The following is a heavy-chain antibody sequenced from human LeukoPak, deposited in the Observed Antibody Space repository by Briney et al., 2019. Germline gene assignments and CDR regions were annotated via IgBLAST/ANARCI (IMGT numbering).Heavy chain of an antibody. Sequence: GGSLRLSCAASRFTFSNYAMSWLRHSRGEGLEWFSAFRERGDKTYYAHCVRGRFALSRDNSKSTLYLQINSQRAEDRHIYECAKEWIGVQPLVVVAVHWGQGTLVTVSS. D-gene: IGHD2-21*02. CDR2: FRERGDKT. J-gene: IGHJ4*02. V-gene: IGHV3-23*01. CDR1: RFTFSNYA. CDR3: AKEWIGVQPLVVVAVH.